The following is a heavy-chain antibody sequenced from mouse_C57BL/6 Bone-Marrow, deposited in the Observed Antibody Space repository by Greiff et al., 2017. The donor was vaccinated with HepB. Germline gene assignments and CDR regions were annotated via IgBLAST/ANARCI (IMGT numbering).Heavy chain of an antibody. V-gene: IGHV1-81*01. J-gene: IGHJ1*03. CDR3: ASGVTTVCYFDD. Sequence: QVQLQQSGAELARPGASVKLSCKASGYTFTSYGISWVKQRTGQGLEWIGEIYPRSGNTYYNEKFKGKATLTVDKSSSTAYMQLSSLTSEDSSVYFCASGVTTVCYFDDWGTGTTVTVSS. CDR1: GYTFTSYG. D-gene: IGHD1-1*01. CDR2: IYPRSGNT.